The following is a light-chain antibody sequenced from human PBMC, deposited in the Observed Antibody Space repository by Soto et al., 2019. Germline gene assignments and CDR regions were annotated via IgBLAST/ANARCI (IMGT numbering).Light chain of an antibody. V-gene: IGKV3-20*01. CDR1: QSVSSSY. J-gene: IGKJ3*01. Sequence: EIVLTQSPGTLSLSPGERATLSCRASQSVSSSYLAWYQQKPGQAPRLLIFGASSRATGIPDRFSGSGSVTEFPLTISRLVLDDVVVCYCQQDSGSCLFTFGPGTKVDIK. CDR3: QQDSGSCLFT. CDR2: GAS.